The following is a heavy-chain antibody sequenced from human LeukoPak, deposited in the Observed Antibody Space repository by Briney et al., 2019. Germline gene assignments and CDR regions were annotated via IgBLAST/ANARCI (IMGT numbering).Heavy chain of an antibody. CDR2: INSDGSST. CDR1: GFTFSSYW. V-gene: IGHV3-74*01. D-gene: IGHD3-10*01. J-gene: IGHJ4*02. Sequence: GGSLRLSCAASGFTFSSYWMHWVRQAPGEGLVWVSRINSDGSSTSYADTVKGRFTISRDNAKNTLYLQMNSLRGEDTAVYYCARGFAGQAYWGQGTLVTVSS. CDR3: ARGFAGQAY.